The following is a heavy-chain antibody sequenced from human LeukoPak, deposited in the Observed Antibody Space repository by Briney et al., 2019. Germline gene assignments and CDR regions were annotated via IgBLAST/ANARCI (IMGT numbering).Heavy chain of an antibody. CDR3: ARVGHVLRFLEWLNVDWFDP. J-gene: IGHJ5*02. Sequence: ASVKVSCKASGYTFTSYDINWVRQATGQGLEWMGLMNPNSGNTGYAQKFQGRVTMTRNTSISTAYMELSSLRSEDTAVYYCARVGHVLRFLEWLNVDWFDPWGQGTLVTVSS. V-gene: IGHV1-8*01. CDR1: GYTFTSYD. CDR2: MNPNSGNT. D-gene: IGHD3-3*01.